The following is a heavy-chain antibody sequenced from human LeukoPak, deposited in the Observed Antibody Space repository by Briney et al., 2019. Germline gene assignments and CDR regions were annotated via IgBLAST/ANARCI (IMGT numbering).Heavy chain of an antibody. CDR2: ISWNSGSI. Sequence: GRSLRLSCAASGFTFDDYAMHWVRQAPGKGLEWVSGISWNSGSIVYADSVKGRFTISRDNAKNSMYLQMNSLRAEDTALYYCAKDLGGSWTRYYFDYWGQGTLVTVSS. CDR1: GFTFDDYA. D-gene: IGHD2-15*01. CDR3: AKDLGGSWTRYYFDY. J-gene: IGHJ4*02. V-gene: IGHV3-9*01.